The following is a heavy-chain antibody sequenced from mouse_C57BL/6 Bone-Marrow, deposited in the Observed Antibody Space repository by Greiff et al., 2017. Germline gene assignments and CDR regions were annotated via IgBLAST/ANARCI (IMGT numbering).Heavy chain of an antibody. J-gene: IGHJ4*01. V-gene: IGHV14-4*01. CDR1: GFNIKDDY. CDR3: TYYDYGDY. D-gene: IGHD2-4*01. CDR2: IDPENGDT. Sequence: EVMLVESGAELVRPGASVKLSCTASGFNIKDDYMHWVKQRPEQGLEWIGWIDPENGDTEYASKFQGKATITADTSSNTAYLQLSSLTSEDTAVYYCTYYDYGDYWGQGTSVTVSS.